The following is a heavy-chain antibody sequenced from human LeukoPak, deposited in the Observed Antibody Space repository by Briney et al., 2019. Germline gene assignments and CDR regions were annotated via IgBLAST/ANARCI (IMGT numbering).Heavy chain of an antibody. Sequence: SETLSLTCTVSDGSISSSSYYWGWIRQPPGMGLEWIGSIYYSGSTYYNPSLKSRVTISVNTAKNQFSLKLSSVTAADTAVYYCARVSKYYFDYWGQGTLVTVSS. CDR2: IYYSGST. CDR3: ARVSKYYFDY. V-gene: IGHV4-39*07. CDR1: DGSISSSSYY. J-gene: IGHJ4*02.